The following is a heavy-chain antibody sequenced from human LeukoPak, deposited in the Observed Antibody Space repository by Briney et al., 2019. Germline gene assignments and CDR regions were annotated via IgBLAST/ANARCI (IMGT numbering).Heavy chain of an antibody. D-gene: IGHD3-9*01. CDR2: ISGSGGST. CDR1: GFTFSSYG. J-gene: IGHJ4*02. Sequence: SGGSLRLSCAASGFTFSSYGMSWVRQAPGKGLEWVSAISGSGGSTYYADSVKGRFTISRDNSKNTLYLQMNSLRAEDTAVYYCAKDDEVLGYFDWLYYFDYWGQGTLVTVSS. CDR3: AKDDEVLGYFDWLYYFDY. V-gene: IGHV3-23*01.